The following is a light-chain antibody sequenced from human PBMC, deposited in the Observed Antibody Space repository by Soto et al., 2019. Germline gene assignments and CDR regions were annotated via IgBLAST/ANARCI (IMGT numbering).Light chain of an antibody. CDR1: QSVSSY. CDR2: DAS. Sequence: EVVLTQSAAALSLSPRERATLSCRASQSVSSYLAWYQQKPGQAPRLLIYDASNRATGIPARFSGSGSGTDFTLTISSLEPEDFAVYYCQQRSNWPSFGQGTRLEIK. J-gene: IGKJ5*01. V-gene: IGKV3-11*01. CDR3: QQRSNWPS.